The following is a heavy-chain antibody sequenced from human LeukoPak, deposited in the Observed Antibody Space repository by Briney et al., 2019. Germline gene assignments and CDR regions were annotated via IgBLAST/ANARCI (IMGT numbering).Heavy chain of an antibody. V-gene: IGHV4-39*07. Sequence: PSETLSLTCTVSGASISSSSYYWAWIRQPPGKGLEWIGRIYASGSTNYNPSVKSRVTMSLDTSKNQFSLKLSSVTAADTAVYYCVRDLGSMARGSRRGYDDYYYYMDVWGKGTTVIISS. D-gene: IGHD3-10*01. J-gene: IGHJ6*03. CDR3: VRDLGSMARGSRRGYDDYYYYMDV. CDR1: GASISSSSYY. CDR2: IYASGST.